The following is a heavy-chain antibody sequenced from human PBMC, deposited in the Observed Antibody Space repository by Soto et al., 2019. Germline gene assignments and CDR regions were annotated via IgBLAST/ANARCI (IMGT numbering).Heavy chain of an antibody. V-gene: IGHV1-8*01. CDR2: MNPNSGNT. D-gene: IGHD6-13*01. CDR3: VRGEVDAWLGRSWYGDYYYYMDV. Sequence: ASVKVSCKASGYTFTSYDINWVRQATGQGLEWMGWMNPNSGNTGYAQKFQGRVTMTRNTSISTAYMELSSLRSEDTAVYYCVRGEVDAWLGRSWYGDYYYYMDVWGKGTTVTVSS. J-gene: IGHJ6*03. CDR1: GYTFTSYD.